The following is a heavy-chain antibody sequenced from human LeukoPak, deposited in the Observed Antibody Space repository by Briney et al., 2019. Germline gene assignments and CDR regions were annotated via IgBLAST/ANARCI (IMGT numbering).Heavy chain of an antibody. CDR1: GYTLTNYA. V-gene: IGHV7-4-1*02. CDR2: INTNTGNP. D-gene: IGHD2-2*01. Sequence: ASVKVSCKASGYTLTNYALNWVRQAPGQGLEWMGWINTNTGNPTYAQGFTGRFVFSLDTSVNTAYLQISSLKAEDTAIYYCAKVQGYCSTTSCYPHYWGQGTLVTVSS. J-gene: IGHJ4*02. CDR3: AKVQGYCSTTSCYPHY.